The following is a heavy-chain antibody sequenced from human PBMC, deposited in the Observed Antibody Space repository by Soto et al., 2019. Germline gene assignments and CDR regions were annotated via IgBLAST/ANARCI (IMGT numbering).Heavy chain of an antibody. J-gene: IGHJ4*02. Sequence: QVQLVQSGAEVKKPGSSVKVSCKASGGTFSSYTISWVRQAPGQGLEWMGRIIPILGIANYAQKFQGRVTITADKSTSTAYMELSSLGSEDTAVYYCASPRYSGSYYYFDYWGQGTLVTVSS. CDR2: IIPILGIA. CDR1: GGTFSSYT. D-gene: IGHD1-26*01. CDR3: ASPRYSGSYYYFDY. V-gene: IGHV1-69*02.